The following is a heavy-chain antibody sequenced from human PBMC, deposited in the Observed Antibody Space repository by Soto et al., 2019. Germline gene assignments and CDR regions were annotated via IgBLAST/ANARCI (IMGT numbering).Heavy chain of an antibody. J-gene: IGHJ6*02. D-gene: IGHD1-26*01. Sequence: SETLSLTCTVSGGSISSYYWTWIRQPPGKGLEWIGYIYYSGSTNYNPSLKSRVTISVDTSKNQFSLKLSSVTAADTAVYYCARGRSGSYSRYYYYYGMDVWGQGTTVTVSS. CDR2: IYYSGST. CDR1: GGSISSYY. V-gene: IGHV4-59*12. CDR3: ARGRSGSYSRYYYYYGMDV.